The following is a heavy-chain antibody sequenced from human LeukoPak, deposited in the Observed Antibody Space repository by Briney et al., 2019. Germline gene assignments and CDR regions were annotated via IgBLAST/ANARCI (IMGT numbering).Heavy chain of an antibody. CDR1: GGSISSSSYY. Sequence: SETLSLTCTVSGGSISSSSYYWGWIRQPPGKGLEWIGSIYYSGSTYYSPSLKSRVTISVDTSKNQFSLKLSSVTAADTAVYYCAGITMVRGVITSWFDPWGQGTLVTVSS. V-gene: IGHV4-39*07. D-gene: IGHD3-10*01. CDR3: AGITMVRGVITSWFDP. J-gene: IGHJ5*02. CDR2: IYYSGST.